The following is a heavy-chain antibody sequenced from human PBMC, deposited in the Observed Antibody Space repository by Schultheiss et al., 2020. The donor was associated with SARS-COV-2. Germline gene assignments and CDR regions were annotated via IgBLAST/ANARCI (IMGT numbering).Heavy chain of an antibody. V-gene: IGHV3-9*01. J-gene: IGHJ4*02. CDR2: ISWNSGSI. D-gene: IGHD3-16*01. CDR1: GFTFDDYA. Sequence: GGSLRLSCAASGFTFDDYAMHWVRQAPGKGLEWVSGISWNSGSIGYADSVKGRFTISRDNAKNSLYLQMNSLRAEDTAVYYCTRDIGGIGALWGQGTLVTVSS. CDR3: TRDIGGIGAL.